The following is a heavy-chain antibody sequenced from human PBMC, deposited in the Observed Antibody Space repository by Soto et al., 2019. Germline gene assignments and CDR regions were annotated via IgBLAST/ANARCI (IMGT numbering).Heavy chain of an antibody. V-gene: IGHV4-31*03. CDR3: ARGLRTLYYFDS. CDR1: GGSISRSVYY. Sequence: QVQLQESGPGLVKSSQTLSLTCSVSGGSISRSVYYWTWLRQHPGKGLEWIGHIYYAGSTYSNPSLKSRLSMSLDTSKNQFSLKVSSVTAADSAVYYCARGLRTLYYFDSWGQGTLVSVSS. CDR2: IYYAGST. J-gene: IGHJ4*02.